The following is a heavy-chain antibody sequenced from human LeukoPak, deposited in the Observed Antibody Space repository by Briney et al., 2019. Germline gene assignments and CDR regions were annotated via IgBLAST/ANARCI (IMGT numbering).Heavy chain of an antibody. CDR1: GYTFTNYY. J-gene: IGHJ6*02. D-gene: IGHD3-16*01. CDR2: INPSGGST. Sequence: ASVKVSCRASGYTFTNYYMHWVRQAPGQGLEWMGIINPSGGSTSYAQKFQGRVTMTRDTSTSTVYMELSSLRSEDTAVYYCAREIGMGAFDYYYYGMDVWGQGTTVTVSS. CDR3: AREIGMGAFDYYYYGMDV. V-gene: IGHV1-46*01.